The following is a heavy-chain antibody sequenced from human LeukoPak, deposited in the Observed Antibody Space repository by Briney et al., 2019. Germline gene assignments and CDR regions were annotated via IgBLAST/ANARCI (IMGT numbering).Heavy chain of an antibody. CDR1: GGSISSYY. D-gene: IGHD6-13*01. Sequence: NPSETLSLTCTVSGGSISSYYWSWIRQPAGKGLEWIGRIYTSGSTIYNPSLKSRVTMSVDTSNNQFSLKLSSVTAADTAVYYCARGARGIAAAGTHYYYCYGMDVWGQGTTVTVSS. V-gene: IGHV4-4*07. CDR2: IYTSGST. CDR3: ARGARGIAAAGTHYYYCYGMDV. J-gene: IGHJ6*02.